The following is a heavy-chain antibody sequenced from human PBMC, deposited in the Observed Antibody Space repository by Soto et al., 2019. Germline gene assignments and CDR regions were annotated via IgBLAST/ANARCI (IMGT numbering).Heavy chain of an antibody. D-gene: IGHD3-22*01. Sequence: GSLRLSCAAPGFAFSDYDMNWVRQTPVKGLEGVSYISSSSSTIYYADSVKGRFTISRDNAKNSLYLQMSSLRDEDAAVYHCDQPYWYYHTSGYYGGFYYYGMDVWGQGPTVTVAS. CDR2: ISSSSSTI. J-gene: IGHJ6*02. CDR3: DQPYWYYHTSGYYGGFYYYGMDV. V-gene: IGHV3-48*02. CDR1: GFAFSDYD.